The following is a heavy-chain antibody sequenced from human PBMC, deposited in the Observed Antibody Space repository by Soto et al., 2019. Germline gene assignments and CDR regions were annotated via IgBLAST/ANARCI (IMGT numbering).Heavy chain of an antibody. CDR3: ARSLGGGNVNFDS. J-gene: IGHJ4*02. D-gene: IGHD2-15*01. V-gene: IGHV1-8*01. CDR2: MNPNSGDT. Sequence: QVQLVQSGAEVKKPGASVKVSCKASGYAFTSYDINWVRQATGQGLEWMGWMNPNSGDTGYVEKFQGRVTMTRDTSITTAYMEVSRLRSEDTAVYYCARSLGGGNVNFDSWGQGTLVTVSS. CDR1: GYAFTSYD.